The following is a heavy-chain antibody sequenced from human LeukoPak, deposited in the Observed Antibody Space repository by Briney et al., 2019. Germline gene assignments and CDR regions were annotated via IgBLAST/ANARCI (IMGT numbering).Heavy chain of an antibody. V-gene: IGHV4-59*01. CDR1: GGSMNNYY. CDR2: VYHSGST. CDR3: ARYSSGWYYGMDV. D-gene: IGHD6-19*01. J-gene: IGHJ6*02. Sequence: SETLSLTCTVSGGSMNNYYWSWIRQPPGKGLEWIGYVYHSGSTKYTPSLKGRVTILVDTSKNQFSLKLSSVTAADTAVYYCARYSSGWYYGMDVWGQGTTVTVSS.